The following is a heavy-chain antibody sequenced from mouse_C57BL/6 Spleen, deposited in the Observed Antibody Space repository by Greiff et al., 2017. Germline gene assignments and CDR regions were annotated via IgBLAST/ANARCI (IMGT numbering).Heavy chain of an antibody. CDR2: ISSGSSTI. CDR1: GFTFSDYG. V-gene: IGHV5-17*01. CDR3: ARVDYYYGSSPLYYAMDY. D-gene: IGHD1-1*01. J-gene: IGHJ4*01. Sequence: DVMLVESGGGLVKPGGSLKLSCAASGFTFSDYGMHWVRQAPEKGLEWVAYISSGSSTIYYADTVKGRFTISRDNAKNTLFLQMTSLMSEDTAMYYCARVDYYYGSSPLYYAMDYWGQGTSVTVSS.